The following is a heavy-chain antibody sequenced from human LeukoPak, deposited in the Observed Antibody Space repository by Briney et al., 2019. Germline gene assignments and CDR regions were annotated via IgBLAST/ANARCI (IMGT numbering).Heavy chain of an antibody. CDR1: GFTFNNAW. D-gene: IGHD2-2*01. V-gene: IGHV3-23*01. CDR3: AKAIVVVPAAIRAFDY. Sequence: PGGSLRLSCAASGFTFNNAWMNWVRQAPGKGLEWVSAISGGGGSTYYADSVKGRFTISRDNSKNTLYLQMNSLKAEDTAVYYCAKAIVVVPAAIRAFDYWGQGTLVTVSS. J-gene: IGHJ4*02. CDR2: ISGGGGST.